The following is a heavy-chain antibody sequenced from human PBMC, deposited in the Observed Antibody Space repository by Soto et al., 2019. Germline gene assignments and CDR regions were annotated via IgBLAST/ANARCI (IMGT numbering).Heavy chain of an antibody. CDR1: GGSISSSSYY. J-gene: IGHJ6*02. V-gene: IGHV4-39*02. Sequence: PSETLSLTCTVSGGSISSSSYYWGWIRQPPGKGLEWIGSIYYSGSTYYNPSLKSRVTISVDTSKNQFSLKLSSVTAADTAAYYCARDGSGSYYALDYYGMDVWGQGTTVTVSS. CDR2: IYYSGST. CDR3: ARDGSGSYYALDYYGMDV. D-gene: IGHD1-26*01.